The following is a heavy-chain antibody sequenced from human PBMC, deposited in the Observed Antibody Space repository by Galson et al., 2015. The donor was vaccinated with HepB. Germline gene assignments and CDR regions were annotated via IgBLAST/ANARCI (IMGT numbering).Heavy chain of an antibody. J-gene: IGHJ6*02. D-gene: IGHD3-10*01. V-gene: IGHV3-30-3*01. CDR3: ARDRLRFGEARGSGLDV. Sequence: SLRLSCAASGFTFNYYGLSWVRQAPGKGLEWVALTSHDGSKKQHANSVKGRFTISRDNSKNTLYLQMNSLRTEDTEVYYCARDRLRFGEARGSGLDVWGPGTTVTVSS. CDR2: TSHDGSKK. CDR1: GFTFNYYG.